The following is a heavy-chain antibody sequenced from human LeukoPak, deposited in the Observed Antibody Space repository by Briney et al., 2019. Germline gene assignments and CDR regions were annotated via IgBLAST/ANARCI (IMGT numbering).Heavy chain of an antibody. CDR2: IYHSGST. D-gene: IGHD3-22*01. V-gene: IGHV4-4*02. J-gene: IGHJ4*02. Sequence: SETLSLTCGVSGGSISNINWWSWVRQPPGKGLEWIGEIYHSGSTNYNPSLKSRVTISVDTSKNQFSLKLSSVTAADTAVYYCARGVRGNYYDSSGYDYWGQGTLVTVSS. CDR3: ARGVRGNYYDSSGYDY. CDR1: GGSISNINW.